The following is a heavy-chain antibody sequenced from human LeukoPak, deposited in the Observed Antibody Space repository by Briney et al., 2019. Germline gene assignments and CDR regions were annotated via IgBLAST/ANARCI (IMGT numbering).Heavy chain of an antibody. V-gene: IGHV4-59*01. CDR2: IYYSGST. J-gene: IGHJ5*02. Sequence: PSETLSLTCTVSGGSISSYYWSWIWQPPGKGLEWIWYIYYSGSTNYNPALKRRVTISVDTSKNQFSLKLSSVTAADTAVYYCARGPIVGATIGWFDPWGQGTLVTVSS. CDR3: ARGPIVGATIGWFDP. D-gene: IGHD1-26*01. CDR1: GGSISSYY.